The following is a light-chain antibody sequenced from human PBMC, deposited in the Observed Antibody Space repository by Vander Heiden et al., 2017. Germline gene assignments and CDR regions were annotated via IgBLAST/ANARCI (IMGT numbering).Light chain of an antibody. CDR3: QSYDSSLSALV. CDR1: DSNIGSNYD. V-gene: IGLV1-40*01. J-gene: IGLJ3*02. Sequence: QSVLPQPPSVSGAPGQGVTISCTGGDSNIGSNYDVQWYRQLPGTAPHLLIYSNDNRPSGVPDRFSGSKSGNTASLAITGLQVEDEADYYCQSYDSSLSALVFGGGTKLTV. CDR2: SND.